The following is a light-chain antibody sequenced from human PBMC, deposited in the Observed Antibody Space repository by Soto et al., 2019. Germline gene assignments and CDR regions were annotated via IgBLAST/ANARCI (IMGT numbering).Light chain of an antibody. CDR3: SSYAGTHIV. CDR1: SSDVGGYNY. J-gene: IGLJ1*01. Sequence: QSVLTQPPSASGSPGQSVTISCTGTSSDVGGYNYVSWYQQHPGKAPKLMIYDVSKRPSGVPARFSGSKSGNTASLTVSGLQAEDEADYSCSSYAGTHIVFGTGTKVTVL. CDR2: DVS. V-gene: IGLV2-8*01.